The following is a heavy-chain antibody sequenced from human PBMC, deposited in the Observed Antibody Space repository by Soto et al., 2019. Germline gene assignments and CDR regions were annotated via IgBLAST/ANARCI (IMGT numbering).Heavy chain of an antibody. CDR2: ISGSGGST. Sequence: EVQLLESGGGLVQPGGSLRLSCAASGFTFSSYAMSWVRQAPGKGLEWVSAISGSGGSTYYADSVKGRFTISRDNSKNTLYLQMNSLRAEDTAVYYCAKDPARGVRGVPGWFDPWGQGTLVTVSS. CDR1: GFTFSSYA. J-gene: IGHJ5*02. D-gene: IGHD3-10*01. CDR3: AKDPARGVRGVPGWFDP. V-gene: IGHV3-23*01.